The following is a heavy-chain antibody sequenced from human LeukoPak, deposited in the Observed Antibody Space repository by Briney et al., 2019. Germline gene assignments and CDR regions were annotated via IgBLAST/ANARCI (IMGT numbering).Heavy chain of an antibody. D-gene: IGHD3-22*01. V-gene: IGHV3-48*02. J-gene: IGHJ4*02. Sequence: GGSLRLSCVASGFTFSAFGMNWVRQAPGKGLEWVSYIGSGSSPIYYADSVKGRFTMSRDNAKNSLYLQMKSLRDEDAAVYYCARASRSGYDSWGQGTLVTVSS. CDR3: ARASRSGYDS. CDR2: IGSGSSPI. CDR1: GFTFSAFG.